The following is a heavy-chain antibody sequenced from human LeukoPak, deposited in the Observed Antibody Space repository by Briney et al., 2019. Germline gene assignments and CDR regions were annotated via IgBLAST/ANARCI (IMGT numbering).Heavy chain of an antibody. J-gene: IGHJ5*02. CDR2: INHSGST. V-gene: IGHV4-34*01. CDR1: GGSFSGYY. Sequence: PSETLSLTCAVYGGSFSGYYWSWIRQPPGKGLEWIGEINHSGSTNYNPSLKSRVTISVDTSKNQFSLKLSSVTAADTAVYYCAREYCSSTSCLSSWGQGTLVTVSS. CDR3: AREYCSSTSCLSS. D-gene: IGHD2-2*01.